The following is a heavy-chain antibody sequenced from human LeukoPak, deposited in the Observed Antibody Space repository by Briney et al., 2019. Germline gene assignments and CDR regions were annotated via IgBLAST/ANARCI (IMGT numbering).Heavy chain of an antibody. V-gene: IGHV3-48*03. CDR2: ISSSGSTK. Sequence: GGSLRLSCAASGFTFSSYEMNWVRQAPGKGLEWVSYISSSGSTKYYTDFVRGRFTISRDNAKNSLYLQMSSLRGEDTAVYYCARQTYYDFWSGYSTFDYWGQGTLVTVSP. CDR3: ARQTYYDFWSGYSTFDY. CDR1: GFTFSSYE. D-gene: IGHD3-3*01. J-gene: IGHJ4*02.